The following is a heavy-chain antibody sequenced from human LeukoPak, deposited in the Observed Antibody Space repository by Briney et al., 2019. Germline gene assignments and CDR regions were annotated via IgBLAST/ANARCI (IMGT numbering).Heavy chain of an antibody. CDR3: TRVTYYYDNSGYFHFDS. V-gene: IGHV3-49*04. D-gene: IGHD3-22*01. J-gene: IGHJ4*02. Sequence: GGSLRLSCTTSGSTFGDYAMSWVRQAPGKGLEWVSFIRRKARGGTTEYAASVKGRFSSSRDDSKSIAYLQMNSLKTEDTAVYFCTRVTYYYDNSGYFHFDSWGQGSLSPSPQ. CDR1: GSTFGDYA. CDR2: IRRKARGGTT.